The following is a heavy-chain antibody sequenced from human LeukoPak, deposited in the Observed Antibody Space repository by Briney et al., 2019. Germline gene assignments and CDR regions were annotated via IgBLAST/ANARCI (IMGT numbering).Heavy chain of an antibody. Sequence: GASVKVSCKASGYTFTSYGISWVRQAPGQGLEWMGWIKPNSGATNYAQKFQGRVTMTSDTSISTAYMELTRLDSDDTAVYYCARISGEFTLDSWGQGTRVTVSS. V-gene: IGHV1-2*02. CDR1: GYTFTSYG. CDR2: IKPNSGAT. CDR3: ARISGEFTLDS. D-gene: IGHD7-27*01. J-gene: IGHJ4*02.